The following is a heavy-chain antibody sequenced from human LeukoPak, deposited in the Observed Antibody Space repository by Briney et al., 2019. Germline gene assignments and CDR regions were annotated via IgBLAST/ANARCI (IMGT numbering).Heavy chain of an antibody. CDR2: IIPILGIA. D-gene: IGHD4-23*01. V-gene: IGHV1-69*02. J-gene: IGHJ4*02. CDR1: GGTFSSYT. Sequence: ASVKVSCKASGGTFSSYTISWVRQAPGQGVEWMGRIIPILGIANYAQKFQGRVTITADKSTSTAYMELSSLRSEDTAVYYCATGVANYGGWSRNWGQGTLVTVSS. CDR3: ATGVANYGGWSRN.